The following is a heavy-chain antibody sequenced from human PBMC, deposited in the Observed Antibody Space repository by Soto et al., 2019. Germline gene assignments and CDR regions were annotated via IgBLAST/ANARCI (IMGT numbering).Heavy chain of an antibody. V-gene: IGHV4-61*01. J-gene: IGHJ4*02. CDR3: ARVGYGDSDY. Sequence: SETLSLTCTVSGGSVSSGSYYWSWIRQPPGKGLEWIGNIYYSGSTNYNPSLKSRVTISVDTSKNQFSLKLSSVTAADTAVYYCARVGYGDSDYWGQGTLVTVPS. CDR2: IYYSGST. CDR1: GGSVSSGSYY. D-gene: IGHD4-17*01.